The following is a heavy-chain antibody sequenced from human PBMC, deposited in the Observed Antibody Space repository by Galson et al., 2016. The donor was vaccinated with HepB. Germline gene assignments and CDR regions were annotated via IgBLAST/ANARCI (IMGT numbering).Heavy chain of an antibody. CDR3: AKDSEDIVVVVAATLDY. D-gene: IGHD2-15*01. CDR2: ISYDGGNK. CDR1: GFTFSSYG. J-gene: IGHJ4*02. V-gene: IGHV3-30*18. Sequence: SLRLSCAASGFTFSSYGMHWVRQAPGKGLEWVAVISYDGGNKYYADSVKGRFTISRDNSKNTLYLQMDSLRPEDTAVYYCAKDSEDIVVVVAATLDYWGQGTLVTVSS.